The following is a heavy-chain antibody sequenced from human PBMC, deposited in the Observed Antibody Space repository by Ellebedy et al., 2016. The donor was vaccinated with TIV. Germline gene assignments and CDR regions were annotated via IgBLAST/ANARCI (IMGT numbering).Heavy chain of an antibody. D-gene: IGHD5-24*01. J-gene: IGHJ4*02. CDR2: IPFDGSNT. V-gene: IGHV3-30*02. CDR3: ARDPGGYTLAF. Sequence: PGGSLRLSCAASGFSFTSNGMHWVPQAPGKGLEWVAFIPFDGSNTYYSDSVKGRFTISRDLSENTLYLQMDSLRPEDTAIYYCARDPGGYTLAFWGQGTLVTVSS. CDR1: GFSFTSNG.